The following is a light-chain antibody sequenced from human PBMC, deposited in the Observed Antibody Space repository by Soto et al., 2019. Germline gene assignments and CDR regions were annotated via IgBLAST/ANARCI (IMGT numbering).Light chain of an antibody. V-gene: IGKV3-20*01. CDR3: QQYGRLPHT. Sequence: EIRRTKCPATLSVSPGETATGCCRASQTISRDFLDWYQQKPGQAPKLFIYGVSSRAAGVPDRFSGSGSGTDFTFTITRLQPEDFAVFYCQQYGRLPHTFGGGTKVDIK. CDR2: GVS. J-gene: IGKJ4*01. CDR1: QTISRDF.